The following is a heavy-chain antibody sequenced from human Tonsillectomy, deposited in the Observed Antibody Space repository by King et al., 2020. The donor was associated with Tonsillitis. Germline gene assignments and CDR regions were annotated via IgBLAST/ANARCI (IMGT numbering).Heavy chain of an antibody. CDR1: GFTFSSFA. Sequence: VQLVESGGGVVQPGRSLRLSCAASGFTFSSFAMHWVRPAPGKGLAWLAVISYDGITGYYADAVPGRPTISRDTSKNTVSLQVNSLRAEDTAVYYCARGNGTYYYYYMDVWGKGTTVTVSS. CDR2: ISYDGITG. CDR3: ARGNGTYYYYYMDV. D-gene: IGHD1-1*01. V-gene: IGHV3-30-3*01. J-gene: IGHJ6*03.